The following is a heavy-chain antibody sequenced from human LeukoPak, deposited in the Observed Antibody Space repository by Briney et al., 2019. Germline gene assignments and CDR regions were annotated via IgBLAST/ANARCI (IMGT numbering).Heavy chain of an antibody. CDR3: AKDAGYNWNGISSY. V-gene: IGHV3-23*01. CDR1: GFTFSAYV. CDR2: ISGSGDIT. D-gene: IGHD1-20*01. Sequence: GGSLRLSCAASGFTFSAYVMSWVRQAPGKGLEWVSSISGSGDITYNADSVKGRFTISRDNSRNTLYLQMNSLRAEDTAVYYCAKDAGYNWNGISSYWGQGTLVTVSS. J-gene: IGHJ4*02.